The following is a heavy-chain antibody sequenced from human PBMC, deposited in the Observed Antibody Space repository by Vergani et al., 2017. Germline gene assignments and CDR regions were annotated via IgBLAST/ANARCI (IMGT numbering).Heavy chain of an antibody. D-gene: IGHD1-14*01. CDR2: VEDSGYF. V-gene: IGHV4-59*01. CDR3: ARSIVSRNPPDYFDN. Sequence: QVQLQESGPGLVRPSETLSLTCTVSGGSLSGYYWNWIRQTPGEGLEWIGDVEDSGYFNYNPSLKTRVSMSSDTSNNQFSLMLSSVTVADTAVYYCARSIVSRNPPDYFDNWCQGTLVTVSS. J-gene: IGHJ4*02. CDR1: GGSLSGYY.